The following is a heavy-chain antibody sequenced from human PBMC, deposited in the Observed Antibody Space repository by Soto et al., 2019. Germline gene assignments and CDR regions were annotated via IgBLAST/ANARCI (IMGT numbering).Heavy chain of an antibody. Sequence: QVQLVQSGAEVKKPGASVKVSCKASGYTFTTYAVNWMRQATGQGPEWLGWMNPYNGDTGYAQKFQGRVTLTRDTSMNTAYLELSSLTYEDTAVYYCARNRRETGDFDYWGQGTLVTVSS. J-gene: IGHJ4*02. CDR2: MNPYNGDT. CDR3: ARNRRETGDFDY. CDR1: GYTFTTYA. D-gene: IGHD7-27*01. V-gene: IGHV1-8*02.